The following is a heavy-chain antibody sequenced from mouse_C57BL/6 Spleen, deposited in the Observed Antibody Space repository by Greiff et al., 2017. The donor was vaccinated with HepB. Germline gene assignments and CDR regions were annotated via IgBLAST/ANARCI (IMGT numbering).Heavy chain of an antibody. CDR3: ARESAMDY. V-gene: IGHV3-6*01. CDR2: ISYDGSN. J-gene: IGHJ4*01. CDR1: GYSITSGYY. Sequence: DVQLQESGPGLVKPSQSLSLTCSVTGYSITSGYYWNWIRQFPGNKLEWMGYISYDGSNNYNPSLKNRISITRDTSKNQCFLKLNSVTTEDTAIYYCARESAMDYWGQGTSVTVSS.